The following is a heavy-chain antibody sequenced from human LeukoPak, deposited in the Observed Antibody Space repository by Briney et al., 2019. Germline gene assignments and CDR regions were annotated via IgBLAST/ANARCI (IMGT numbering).Heavy chain of an antibody. J-gene: IGHJ4*02. CDR3: ARDPYYDFWSGPFDY. V-gene: IGHV4-39*07. Sequence: SETLSLTCTVSGGSISSSSYYWGWIRQPPGKGLEWIGSINYSGSTYYNPSLKSRVTISVDTSKNQFSLKLSSVTAADTAVYYCARDPYYDFWSGPFDYWGQGTLVTVSS. CDR1: GGSISSSSYY. D-gene: IGHD3-3*01. CDR2: INYSGST.